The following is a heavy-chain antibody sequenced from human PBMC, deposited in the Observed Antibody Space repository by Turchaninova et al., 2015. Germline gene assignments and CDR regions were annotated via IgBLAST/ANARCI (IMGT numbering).Heavy chain of an antibody. Sequence: QVQLVESGGGVVQRGRSLRLSCTATGFTFSNFGMHCVRRAPGKGLEWGAGISDDGINQYYPDAWKCRFTISRDNSKNTMYLQRNSLRAEDTAVYYCGKDWGYCSGTSCWGADYWGQGTLVTVSS. CDR3: GKDWGYCSGTSCWGADY. CDR2: ISDDGINQ. D-gene: IGHD2-15*01. V-gene: IGHV3-30*18. J-gene: IGHJ4*02. CDR1: GFTFSNFG.